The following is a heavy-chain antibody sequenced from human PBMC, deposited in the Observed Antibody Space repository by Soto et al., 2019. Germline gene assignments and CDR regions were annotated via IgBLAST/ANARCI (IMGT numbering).Heavy chain of an antibody. CDR2: SIPIFGTA. CDR3: ARDSPYYYDSSGYSVYFDY. J-gene: IGHJ4*02. Sequence: ASVKVSCKASGGTFISYAISWVRQAPGQGLEWMGGSIPIFGTANYAQKFQGRVTITADESTSTAYLELSSLRSEDTAVYYCARDSPYYYDSSGYSVYFDYWGQGTLVTVSS. CDR1: GGTFISYA. V-gene: IGHV1-69*13. D-gene: IGHD3-22*01.